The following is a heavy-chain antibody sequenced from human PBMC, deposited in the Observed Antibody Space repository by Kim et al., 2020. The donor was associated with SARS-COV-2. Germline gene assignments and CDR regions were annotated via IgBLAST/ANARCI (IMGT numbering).Heavy chain of an antibody. J-gene: IGHJ6*02. D-gene: IGHD4-17*01. CDR3: ARAYGDYAVYYYYGMDV. Sequence: KGRFTIPRENAKNSLYLQMNSVRAEDTAVYYCARAYGDYAVYYYYGMDVWGQGTTVTVSS. V-gene: IGHV3-11*01.